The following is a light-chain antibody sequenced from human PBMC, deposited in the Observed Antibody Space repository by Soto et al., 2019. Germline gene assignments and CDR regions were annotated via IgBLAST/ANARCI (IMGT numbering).Light chain of an antibody. V-gene: IGKV1-5*01. CDR2: DAS. J-gene: IGKJ2*01. CDR1: QSISSW. CDR3: QQYNSYSPYT. Sequence: DIQMTQSPSTLSASVGDRVTITCRASQSISSWLAWYQQKPGKAPKLLIYDASSLESGVPSRFSGSGSGTEFTLTISSLQPDDFATYYRQQYNSYSPYTFGQGTNLEIK.